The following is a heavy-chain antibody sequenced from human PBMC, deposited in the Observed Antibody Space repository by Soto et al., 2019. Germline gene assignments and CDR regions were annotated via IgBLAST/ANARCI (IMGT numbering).Heavy chain of an antibody. J-gene: IGHJ4*02. Sequence: QVQLVQSGAEVKKPGSSVKVSCKASGGTFSSYTISWVRQAPGQGLEWMGRIIPILGIANYAQKFQGRVTITADKPASTAYMELSSLRSEDTAVYYCARTVYYGSGSYGWDSNFDYWGQGTLVTVSS. D-gene: IGHD3-10*01. CDR3: ARTVYYGSGSYGWDSNFDY. CDR2: IIPILGIA. CDR1: GGTFSSYT. V-gene: IGHV1-69*02.